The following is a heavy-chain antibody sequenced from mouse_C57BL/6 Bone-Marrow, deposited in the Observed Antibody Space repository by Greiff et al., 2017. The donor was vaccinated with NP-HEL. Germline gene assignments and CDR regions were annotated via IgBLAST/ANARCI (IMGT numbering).Heavy chain of an antibody. Sequence: QVHVKQPGAELVKPGASVKMSCKASGYTFTSYWITWVKQRPGQGLEWIGDIYPGSGSTNYNEKFKSKATLTVDTSSSTAYMQLSSLTSEDSAVYYCAREDYSPAWFAYWGQGTLVTVSA. CDR1: GYTFTSYW. D-gene: IGHD2-12*01. J-gene: IGHJ3*01. V-gene: IGHV1-55*01. CDR2: IYPGSGST. CDR3: AREDYSPAWFAY.